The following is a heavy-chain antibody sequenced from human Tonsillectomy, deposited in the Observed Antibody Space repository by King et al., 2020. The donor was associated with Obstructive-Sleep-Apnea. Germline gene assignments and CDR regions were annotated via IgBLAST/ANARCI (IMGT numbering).Heavy chain of an antibody. CDR1: GFTFGDYD. V-gene: IGHV3-49*03. Sequence: VQLVESGGGLVQPGRSLRLSCTASGFTFGDYDMNWFRQAPGKGLEWVSFIRTKASGGTTEYAASVKGRFIMSRDDSKSIAYLQMNSLKTEETGVYYCSNRQTVLLVSWGQGTLVTVSS. J-gene: IGHJ4*02. CDR2: IRTKASGGTT. CDR3: SNRQTVLLVS. D-gene: IGHD2/OR15-2a*01.